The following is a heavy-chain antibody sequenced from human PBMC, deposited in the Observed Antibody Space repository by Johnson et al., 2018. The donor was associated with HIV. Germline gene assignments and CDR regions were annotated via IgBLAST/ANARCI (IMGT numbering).Heavy chain of an antibody. V-gene: IGHV3-15*01. D-gene: IGHD5-24*01. Sequence: VQVVESGGGLVKPGGSLRLSCVASGFIFSKAWMTWVRQAPGKGLEWVGRIKSKTDGGTTDYAAPVKGRFTISRDDSKNTLYLQMNSLKTEDTAVYYCMTMATTHEGYAFDIWGQGTMVTVSS. CDR2: IKSKTDGGTT. CDR1: GFIFSKAW. CDR3: MTMATTHEGYAFDI. J-gene: IGHJ3*02.